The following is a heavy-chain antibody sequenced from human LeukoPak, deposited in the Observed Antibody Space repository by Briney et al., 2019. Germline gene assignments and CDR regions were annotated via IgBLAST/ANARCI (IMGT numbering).Heavy chain of an antibody. J-gene: IGHJ4*02. D-gene: IGHD3-10*01. Sequence: GGSLRLSCAASGFTFDDYAMHWVRQAPGKGLEWVSGISWNSGSIGYADSVKGRFTISRDNAKNSLYLQMNSLRAEDTAVYYCAKLLWFGELLDYWGQGTLVTVSS. V-gene: IGHV3-9*01. CDR1: GFTFDDYA. CDR2: ISWNSGSI. CDR3: AKLLWFGELLDY.